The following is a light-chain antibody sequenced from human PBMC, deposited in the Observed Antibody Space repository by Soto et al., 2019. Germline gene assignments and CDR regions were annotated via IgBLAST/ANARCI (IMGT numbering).Light chain of an antibody. CDR3: QQLNSYPIT. Sequence: DIQLTQSPSFLSASVGDRVTITCRASQGISSYLAWYQQKPGKAPKVLIYAASTLQSGVPSRFSGSGSGTEFTLTISSLQPEDFATYYRQQLNSYPITFGQGTRLEIK. CDR1: QGISSY. CDR2: AAS. V-gene: IGKV1-9*01. J-gene: IGKJ5*01.